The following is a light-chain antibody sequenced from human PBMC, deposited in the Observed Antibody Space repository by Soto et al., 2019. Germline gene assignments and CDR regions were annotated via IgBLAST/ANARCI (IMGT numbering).Light chain of an antibody. Sequence: DIQMTQSPSTLSASVGDRVSISCRASQSISTWLAWYQQKPGKAPKLLIYDASTLETGVPSRFSGSGSATDFTLTISCLQSEDFATYYCQQYYSYPWPFGQGTKVDIK. J-gene: IGKJ1*01. CDR3: QQYYSYPWP. CDR1: QSISTW. V-gene: IGKV1-5*01. CDR2: DAS.